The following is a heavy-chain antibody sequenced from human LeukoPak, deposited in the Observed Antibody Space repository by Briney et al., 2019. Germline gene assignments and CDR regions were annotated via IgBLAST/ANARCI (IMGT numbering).Heavy chain of an antibody. V-gene: IGHV4-61*02. J-gene: IGHJ5*02. CDR3: ARLTATIYNWFDP. CDR1: GGSISSGSYY. Sequence: SQTLSLTCTVSGGSISSGSYYWSWIRQPAGKGLEWIGRIYTSGSTNYNPSLKSRVTISVDTSKNQFSLKLSSVTAADTAVYYCARLTATIYNWFDPWGQGTLVTVSS. CDR2: IYTSGST. D-gene: IGHD3-3*01.